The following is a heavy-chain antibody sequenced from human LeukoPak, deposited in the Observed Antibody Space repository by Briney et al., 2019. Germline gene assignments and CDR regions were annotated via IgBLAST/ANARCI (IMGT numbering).Heavy chain of an antibody. CDR2: ISYDGSNK. J-gene: IGHJ6*02. CDR3: ARGNSNYETYYYGMDV. D-gene: IGHD4-11*01. CDR1: GFTFSSYA. Sequence: GGSLRLSCAASGFTFSSYAMHWVRQAPGKGLEWVAVISYDGSNKYYADSVKGRFTTSRDNSKNTLYLQMNSLRAEDTAVYYCARGNSNYETYYYGMDVWGQGTTVTVSS. V-gene: IGHV3-30*04.